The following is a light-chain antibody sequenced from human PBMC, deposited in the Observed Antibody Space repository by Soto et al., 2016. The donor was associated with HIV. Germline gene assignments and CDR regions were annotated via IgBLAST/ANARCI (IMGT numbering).Light chain of an antibody. V-gene: IGKV1-5*03. Sequence: DIQMTQSPSSLSASIGDRVTITCRASQSVSVWLAWYQQKPGKAPNLLIFKTSTLEIGVPSRFSGSGSGTDFTLTLSSVQPEDLATYFCQQYKNYPLTFGGGPRWRSN. CDR2: KTS. J-gene: IGKJ4*01. CDR1: QSVSVW. CDR3: QQYKNYPLT.